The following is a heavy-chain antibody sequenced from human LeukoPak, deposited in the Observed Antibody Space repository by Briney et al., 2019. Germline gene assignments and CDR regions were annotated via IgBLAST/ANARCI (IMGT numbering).Heavy chain of an antibody. CDR1: GYTFTGYY. CDR2: INPNSGGT. CDR3: ARGGYSSPRGWFDP. J-gene: IGHJ5*02. D-gene: IGHD6-13*01. V-gene: IGHV1-2*02. Sequence: ASVKVSCKASGYTFTGYYMHWVRQAPGQGLEWMGWINPNSGGTNYAQKFQGRVTMTTDTSTSTAYMELRSLRSDDTAVYYCARGGYSSPRGWFDPWGQGTLVTVSS.